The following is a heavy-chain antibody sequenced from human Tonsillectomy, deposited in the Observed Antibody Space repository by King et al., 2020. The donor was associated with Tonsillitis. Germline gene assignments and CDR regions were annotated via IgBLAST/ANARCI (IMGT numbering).Heavy chain of an antibody. CDR1: GGSVSSGSYC. J-gene: IGHJ5*02. Sequence: VQLQESGPGLVKPSETLSLTCTVSGGSVSSGSYCWSWIRQPPGKGLEWIGYIYYSGSTNYNPSLKSRVTISVDTSKNQFPLKLSSVTAADTAVYYCARSELWRALPARFDPWGQGTLVTVSS. CDR2: IYYSGST. D-gene: IGHD2-21*01. V-gene: IGHV4-61*01. CDR3: ARSELWRALPARFDP.